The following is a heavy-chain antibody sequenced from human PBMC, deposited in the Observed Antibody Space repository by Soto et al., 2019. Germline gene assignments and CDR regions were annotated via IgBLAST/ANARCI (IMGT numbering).Heavy chain of an antibody. V-gene: IGHV4-59*12. J-gene: IGHJ6*03. CDR3: ARLDSYSCLDF. CDR1: GSSITSYY. Sequence: QGQLQESGPGLVRPSETLSLTCTVSGSSITSYYWSWIRQSSGKGLEWIGYIHYSGSTNYNPSLESRVTMSIETSESQCSLRLMSVTAADTAVYDCARLDSYSCLDFWGKGPAVTVSS. CDR2: IHYSGST.